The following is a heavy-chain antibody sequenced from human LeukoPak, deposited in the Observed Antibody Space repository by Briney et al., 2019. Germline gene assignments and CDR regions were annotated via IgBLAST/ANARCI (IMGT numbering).Heavy chain of an antibody. CDR3: VRAAGSSSWST. V-gene: IGHV4-59*01. J-gene: IGHJ5*02. D-gene: IGHD6-13*01. CDR1: GGSISSYY. CDR2: VYYSGST. Sequence: SETLSLTCTVSGGSISSYYWSWIRQPPGKGLEWIGYVYYSGSTNYSPSLKSRVYISVDTSKNQLSLKLRSVTAADTAVYYCVRAAGSSSWSTWGQGALVTVFS.